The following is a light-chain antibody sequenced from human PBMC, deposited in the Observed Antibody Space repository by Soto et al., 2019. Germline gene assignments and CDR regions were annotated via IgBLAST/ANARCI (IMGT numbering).Light chain of an antibody. CDR3: RQYNKWART. CDR2: GAS. Sequence: EIVMTQSPATLSVSPGERATLSCRASQSVSNNLVWYQQKPGQAPRLLIYGASTRATGIAARFSGSGSGTEFTRTISSLQSEDFAIYYCRQYNKWARTFGQGIKVEIK. CDR1: QSVSNN. V-gene: IGKV3-15*01. J-gene: IGKJ1*01.